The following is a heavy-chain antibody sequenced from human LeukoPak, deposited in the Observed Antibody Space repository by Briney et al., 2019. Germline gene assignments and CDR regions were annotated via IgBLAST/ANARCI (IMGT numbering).Heavy chain of an antibody. CDR3: VKGRYYDFWSGYSLFDY. Sequence: GGSLRLSCAASGFTFNYYAMAWVRQGPGKGLEWVSGISASGGSTYHADSVKGRFTVSRDNSKNTLYLQMNSLRAEDTAVYYCVKGRYYDFWSGYSLFDYWGQGTLVTVPS. CDR1: GFTFNYYA. D-gene: IGHD3-3*01. V-gene: IGHV3-23*01. CDR2: ISASGGST. J-gene: IGHJ4*02.